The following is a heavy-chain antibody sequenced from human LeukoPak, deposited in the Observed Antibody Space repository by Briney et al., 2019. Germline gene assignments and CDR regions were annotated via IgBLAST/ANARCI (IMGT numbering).Heavy chain of an antibody. D-gene: IGHD2/OR15-2a*01. CDR2: MNPKSGNT. CDR3: ARFLKNPVNRRGPANYYMDV. V-gene: IGHV1-8*02. J-gene: IGHJ6*03. Sequence: ASVTVSCKASGYTFTSYDINWVRQATGQGLEWMGWMNPKSGNTLYAQKFQGRVTMTRNTSISTAYMELSSVRSEDTAVYYCARFLKNPVNRRGPANYYMDVWGKGTTVTISS. CDR1: GYTFTSYD.